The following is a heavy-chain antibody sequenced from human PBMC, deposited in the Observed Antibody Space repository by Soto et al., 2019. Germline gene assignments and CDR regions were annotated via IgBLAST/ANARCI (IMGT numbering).Heavy chain of an antibody. CDR2: MSYDGNSK. CDR3: ARGRTVRDHDDFDL. Sequence: PGGSLRLSCAASGLPFSSYSMHWVRQAPGKGLEWVAAMSYDGNSKYFADSVKGRFTISRDNSKNTLSLQMNSLGAEDSAVYYCARGRTVRDHDDFDLWGQGTLVTVSS. V-gene: IGHV3-30-3*01. CDR1: GLPFSSYS. D-gene: IGHD2-21*01. J-gene: IGHJ4*02.